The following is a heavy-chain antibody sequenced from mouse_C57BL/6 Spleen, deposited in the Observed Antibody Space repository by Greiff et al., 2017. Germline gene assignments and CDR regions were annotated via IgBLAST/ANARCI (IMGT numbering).Heavy chain of an antibody. J-gene: IGHJ2*01. Sequence: EVQLQQSGPELVKPGASVKIPCKASGYTFTDYNMDWVKQSHGKSLEWIGDINPNNGGTNYNQKFKGKATLTVDKSSSTAYMELRSLTSEDTAVYYCARVLRYYYYDYWGQGTTLTVSS. D-gene: IGHD1-1*01. CDR3: ARVLRYYYYDY. CDR1: GYTFTDYN. CDR2: INPNNGGT. V-gene: IGHV1-18*01.